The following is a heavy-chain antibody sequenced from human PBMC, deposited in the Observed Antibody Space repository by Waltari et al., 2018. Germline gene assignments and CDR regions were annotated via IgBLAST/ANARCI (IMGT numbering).Heavy chain of an antibody. CDR1: GGTFRSYA. Sequence: QVQLVQSGAEVQKPGSSVKVSCQASGGTFRSYAISWVRRAPGQGLEWMGGIIPIFGTANYAQKFQGRVTITTDESTSTAYMELSSLRSEDTAVYYCARAHIVATMGEIYFDYWGQGTLVTVSS. CDR2: IIPIFGTA. CDR3: ARAHIVATMGEIYFDY. V-gene: IGHV1-69*05. J-gene: IGHJ4*02. D-gene: IGHD5-12*01.